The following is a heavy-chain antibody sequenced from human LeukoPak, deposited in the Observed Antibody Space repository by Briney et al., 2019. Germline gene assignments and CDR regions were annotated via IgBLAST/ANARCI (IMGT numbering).Heavy chain of an antibody. CDR1: EGTFSSYA. CDR2: VIPTLGIA. J-gene: IGHJ4*02. CDR3: AREYGGGHSFGYYY. V-gene: IGHV1-69*04. D-gene: IGHD5-18*01. Sequence: SVKVSCKASEGTFSSYAISWVRQAPGQGLEWVGRVIPTLGIANYAQRFQGRVTITADKSTGTAYMELSSLRSDDTAVYYCAREYGGGHSFGYYYWGQGTLVSVSS.